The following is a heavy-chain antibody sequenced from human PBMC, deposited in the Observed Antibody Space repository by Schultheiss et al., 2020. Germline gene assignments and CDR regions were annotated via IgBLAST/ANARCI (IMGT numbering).Heavy chain of an antibody. CDR1: GFTFSSYG. CDR3: ARGHSSYTPPRYYYYGMDG. J-gene: IGHJ6*02. V-gene: IGHV3-30*03. CDR2: ISYDGSNK. D-gene: IGHD6-6*01. Sequence: GESLKISCAASGFTFSSYGMHWVRQAPGKGLEWVAVISYDGSNKYYADSVKGRFTISRDNSKNTLYLQMNSLRAEDTAVYYCARGHSSYTPPRYYYYGMDGWGQGTTVTVAS.